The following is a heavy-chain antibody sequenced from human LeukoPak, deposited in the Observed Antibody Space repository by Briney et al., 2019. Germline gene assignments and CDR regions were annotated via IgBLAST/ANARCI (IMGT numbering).Heavy chain of an antibody. D-gene: IGHD2-8*01. CDR1: GFTFSNYA. CDR2: ISYDGSNE. V-gene: IGHV3-30*04. Sequence: GGSLRLSCAASGFTFSNYAMHWVRQSPGKGLEGVAIISYDGSNEYYADSVKGRFTISRDDSKNTLYLQMISLRPEDTAVYYCARLLMAMDVWGKGTTVTISS. J-gene: IGHJ6*03. CDR3: ARLLMAMDV.